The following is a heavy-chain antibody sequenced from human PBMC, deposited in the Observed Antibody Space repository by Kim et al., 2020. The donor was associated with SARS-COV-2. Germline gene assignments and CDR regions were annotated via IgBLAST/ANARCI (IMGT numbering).Heavy chain of an antibody. V-gene: IGHV4-31*02. CDR3: ARGQPLDY. CDR1: GGSIRSGGKF. J-gene: IGHJ4*02. CDR2: ISYSGNP. Sequence: SETLSLTCSVSGGSIRSGGKFWTWIRQHPAKGLEWIGYISYSGNPHYSPSLRSRVSISLQTSENQFSLELTSVTPADTAVYYCARGQPLDYWGQGILVTV. D-gene: IGHD2-2*01.